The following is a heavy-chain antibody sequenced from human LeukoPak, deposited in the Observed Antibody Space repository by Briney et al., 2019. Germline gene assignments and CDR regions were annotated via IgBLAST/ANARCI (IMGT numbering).Heavy chain of an antibody. CDR1: GDSLSSDSAI. J-gene: IGHJ4*02. V-gene: IGHV6-1*01. D-gene: IGHD4-17*01. CDR2: TYYRSKWYN. Sequence: PSQTLSLTCGISGDSLSSDSAIWNWLRQSPSRGLEWLGRTYYRSKWYNDYAKSVKSRIAINPDTSKNQVSLQLSSVTPEDTAVYYCTKDLHGDYGISYWGQGTLVTVSS. CDR3: TKDLHGDYGISY.